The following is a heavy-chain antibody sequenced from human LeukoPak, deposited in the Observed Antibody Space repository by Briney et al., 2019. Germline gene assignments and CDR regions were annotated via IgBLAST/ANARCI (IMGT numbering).Heavy chain of an antibody. Sequence: SVKVSCKASGGTFSSYAISWVRQAPGQGLEWMGGIIPIFGTANYAQKLQGRVTMTTDTSTSTAYMELRSLRSDDTAVYYCARAVGYYDSSGYSTGDYWGQGTLVTVSS. CDR1: GGTFSSYA. CDR2: IIPIFGTA. D-gene: IGHD3-22*01. CDR3: ARAVGYYDSSGYSTGDY. V-gene: IGHV1-69*05. J-gene: IGHJ4*02.